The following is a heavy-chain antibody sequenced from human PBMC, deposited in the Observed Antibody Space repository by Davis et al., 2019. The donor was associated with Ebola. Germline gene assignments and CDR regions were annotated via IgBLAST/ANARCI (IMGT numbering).Heavy chain of an antibody. Sequence: ASVKVSCKASGYTFTSYYMHWVRQAPGQGLEWMGIINPSGGSTSYAQKFQGRVTMTRDTSTSTVYMELSSLRSEDTAVYYCASCCLVVAANSFNYYYMDVWGKGTTVTVSS. V-gene: IGHV1-46*01. CDR3: ASCCLVVAANSFNYYYMDV. CDR1: GYTFTSYY. J-gene: IGHJ6*03. D-gene: IGHD2-15*01. CDR2: INPSGGST.